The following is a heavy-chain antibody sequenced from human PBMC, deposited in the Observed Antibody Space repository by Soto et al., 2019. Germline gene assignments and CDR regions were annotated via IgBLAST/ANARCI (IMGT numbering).Heavy chain of an antibody. CDR3: ASFGSRFGELFDP. D-gene: IGHD3-10*01. J-gene: IGHJ5*02. Sequence: PGGSLRLSCAASGFTFSSYSMNWVRQAPGKGLEWVSSISSSSSYIYYADSVKGRFTISRDNAKNSLYLQMNSLRAEDTAVYYCASFGSRFGELFDPWGQGTLVTVS. V-gene: IGHV3-21*01. CDR2: ISSSSSYI. CDR1: GFTFSSYS.